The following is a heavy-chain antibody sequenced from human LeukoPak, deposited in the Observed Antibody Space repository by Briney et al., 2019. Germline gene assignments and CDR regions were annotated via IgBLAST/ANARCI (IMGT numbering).Heavy chain of an antibody. V-gene: IGHV3-30-3*01. J-gene: IGHJ4*02. CDR2: MSYDGTNK. Sequence: QTGRSLRLSCVVSGFTVTGYSMHWVRQAPGTGLEWVAVMSYDGTNKYYADSVKGRFTISRDNSKNTLYLQMNNLRAQDTAVYYCARGGTAMVTPFDYWGQGTLVTVSS. CDR3: ARGGTAMVTPFDY. D-gene: IGHD5-18*01. CDR1: GFTVTGYS.